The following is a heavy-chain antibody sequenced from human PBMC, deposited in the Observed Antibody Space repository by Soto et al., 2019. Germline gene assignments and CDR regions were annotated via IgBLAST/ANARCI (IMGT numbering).Heavy chain of an antibody. Sequence: QGQLVQAGAEMKTPGASVKASRKASGGTFRSYAISGVGQAPGKGLAWMGGIIPFFGTTNYALELQGRVTINADESASTVYMELSSLRSEDTDVYFCASGGYGDNSWSFDYWGQGTLVTVS. V-gene: IGHV1-69*01. D-gene: IGHD6-13*01. CDR1: GGTFRSYA. CDR2: IIPFFGTT. CDR3: ASGGYGDNSWSFDY. J-gene: IGHJ4*01.